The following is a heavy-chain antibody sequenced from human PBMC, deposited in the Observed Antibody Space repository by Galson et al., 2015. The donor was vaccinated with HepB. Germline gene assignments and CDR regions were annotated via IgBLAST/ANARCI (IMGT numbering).Heavy chain of an antibody. CDR2: LKTNTGKP. CDR3: ARSPLRFLDWLPYYDYYYMDV. CDR1: GYTFTAYV. J-gene: IGHJ6*03. D-gene: IGHD3-3*01. Sequence: SVKVSCKASGYTFTAYVVNWVRQAPGQGLEWMGWLKTNTGKPTYAPGFAGRFVFSLDTSVTTAYLQISSLATDDTAVYYCARSPLRFLDWLPYYDYYYMDVWGEGTTVTVSS. V-gene: IGHV7-4-1*02.